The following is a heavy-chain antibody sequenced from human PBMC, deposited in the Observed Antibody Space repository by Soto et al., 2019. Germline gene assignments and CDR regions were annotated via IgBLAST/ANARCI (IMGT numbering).Heavy chain of an antibody. D-gene: IGHD3-16*01. J-gene: IGHJ6*02. CDR1: GGTFSSYA. V-gene: IGHV1-69*12. CDR2: FIPIFGTA. Sequence: QVQLVQSGAEVKKPGSSVKVSCKASGGTFSSYAISWVRHAHGQGLEWLGGFIPIFGTANYAQKFQGRVTITADESTSTAYMERSSLRSEHTAVYYCARENDYVCAQGADYYGMDVWGQGTTVTVSS. CDR3: ARENDYVCAQGADYYGMDV.